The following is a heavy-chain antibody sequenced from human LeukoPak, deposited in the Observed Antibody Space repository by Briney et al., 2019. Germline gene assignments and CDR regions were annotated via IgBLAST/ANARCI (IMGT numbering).Heavy chain of an antibody. V-gene: IGHV3-15*01. J-gene: IGHJ4*02. CDR2: IKSKTDGGTT. CDR1: GFTFSNAW. D-gene: IGHD3-10*02. CDR3: TTEAIFGEGIDY. Sequence: GGSLRLSCAASGFTFSNAWMSWVRQAPGKGLEWGGRIKSKTDGGTTDYAAPVKGRFTISRDDSKNTRYLQMNSLKTEDTAVYYCTTEAIFGEGIDYWGQGTLVTVSS.